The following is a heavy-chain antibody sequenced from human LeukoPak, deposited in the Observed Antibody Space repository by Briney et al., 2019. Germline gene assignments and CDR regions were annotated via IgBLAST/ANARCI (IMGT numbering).Heavy chain of an antibody. J-gene: IGHJ4*02. CDR3: ARREDYDILTGYRYYFDY. CDR1: GFTFDDYT. Sequence: GGSLRLSCAASGFTFDDYTMHWVRQAPGKGLEWVSLISWDGGSTYYADSVKGRFTISRDNSKNSLYLQMNSLRAEDTALYYCARREDYDILTGYRYYFDYWGQGTLVTVSS. V-gene: IGHV3-43*01. D-gene: IGHD3-9*01. CDR2: ISWDGGST.